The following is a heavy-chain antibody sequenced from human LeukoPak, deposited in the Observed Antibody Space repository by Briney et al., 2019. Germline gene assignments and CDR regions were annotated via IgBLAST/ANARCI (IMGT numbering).Heavy chain of an antibody. CDR1: GFTFSSYG. CDR3: ARDRGSSWYYFDY. D-gene: IGHD6-13*01. J-gene: IGHJ4*02. Sequence: GGSLRLSCAASGFTFSSYGMHWVRQAPGKGLEWVAVIWYDGSNKYYADSVKGGFTISRDNSKNTLYLQMNSLRAEDTAVYYCARDRGSSWYYFDYWGQGTLVTVSS. V-gene: IGHV3-33*01. CDR2: IWYDGSNK.